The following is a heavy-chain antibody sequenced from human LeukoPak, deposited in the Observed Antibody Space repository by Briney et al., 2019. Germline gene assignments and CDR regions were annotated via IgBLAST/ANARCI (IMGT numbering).Heavy chain of an antibody. D-gene: IGHD2-2*01. CDR1: GFTFTSYA. CDR3: AREDCSNVRCYGASDA. J-gene: IGHJ5*02. CDR2: ISSGNHM. Sequence: PGRSLRLSCVASGFTFTSYAMSWVRQAPGKGLEYVSSISSGNHMYYADSVKGRFTISRDNARNSLFLQMNNPRGEDTAVYYCAREDCSNVRCYGASDAWGQGTLVIVSS. V-gene: IGHV3-69-1*01.